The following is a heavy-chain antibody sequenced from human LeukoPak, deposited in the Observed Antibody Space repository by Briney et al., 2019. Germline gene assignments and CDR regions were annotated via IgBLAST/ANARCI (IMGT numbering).Heavy chain of an antibody. J-gene: IGHJ6*03. CDR2: ISYDGSNK. CDR3: TRGIAATNYMDV. V-gene: IGHV3-30*03. D-gene: IGHD6-13*01. CDR1: GFTFSSYG. Sequence: PGGSLRLSCAASGFTFSSYGMHWVRQAPGKGLEWVAVISYDGSNKYYADSVKGRFTISRDNSKNTLYLQMNSLRAEDTAVYYCTRGIAATNYMDVWGKGTTVTVSS.